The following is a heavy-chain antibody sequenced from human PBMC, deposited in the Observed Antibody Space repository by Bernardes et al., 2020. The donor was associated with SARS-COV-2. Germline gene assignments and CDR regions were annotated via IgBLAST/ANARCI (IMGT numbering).Heavy chain of an antibody. CDR2: IWYDGSNK. CDR1: GFTFSSYG. J-gene: IGHJ6*02. Sequence: GGSLRLSCAASGFTFSSYGMHWVRQAPGKGLEWVAVIWYDGSNKYYADSVKGRFTISRDNSKNTLYLQMNSLRAEDTAVYYCARDIPWEGRGAAAGNEWVDVWGQGTTVTVSS. V-gene: IGHV3-33*01. CDR3: ARDIPWEGRGAAAGNEWVDV. D-gene: IGHD6-13*01.